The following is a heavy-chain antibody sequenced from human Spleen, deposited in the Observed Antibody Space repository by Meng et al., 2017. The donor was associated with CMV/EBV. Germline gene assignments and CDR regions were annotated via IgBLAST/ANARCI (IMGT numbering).Heavy chain of an antibody. CDR2: ISGGGSST. J-gene: IGHJ4*02. CDR3: AKAPSIEARAGIDF. V-gene: IGHV3-23*01. Sequence: GESLKISCAASGFTFSTYAMHWVRQAPGKGLEWVSAISGGGSSTFYADSMQGRFTISRDNSKNTLFLQMKNLRAGDTAIYYCAKAPSIEARAGIDFWGPGTLVTVSS. D-gene: IGHD6-6*01. CDR1: GFTFSTYA.